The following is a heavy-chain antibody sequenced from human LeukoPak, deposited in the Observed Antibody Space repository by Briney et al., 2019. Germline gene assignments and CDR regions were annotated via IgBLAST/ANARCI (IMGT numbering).Heavy chain of an antibody. Sequence: GESLRPSCAASGFTFSSYSMNWVRQAPGKGLEWIANVNPDMSEKNYVESVKGRFTISRDKVKNSLYLQMNSLRGDDTAVYYCARDGLPVALDKWGQGTLVTVSS. CDR2: VNPDMSEK. J-gene: IGHJ4*02. CDR3: ARDGLPVALDK. D-gene: IGHD2-2*01. V-gene: IGHV3-7*01. CDR1: GFTFSSYS.